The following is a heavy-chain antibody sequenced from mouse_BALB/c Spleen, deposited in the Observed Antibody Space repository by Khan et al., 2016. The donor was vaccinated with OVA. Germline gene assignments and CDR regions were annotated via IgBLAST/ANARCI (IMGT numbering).Heavy chain of an antibody. CDR3: ANETYNGRSCNAMDY. CDR1: GYTFTSYW. D-gene: IGHD1-1*01. Sequence: DLVKPGASVKLSCKASGYTFTSYWINWIKQRPGQGLEWIGRIGPGSSNAYYNDMFKDKATLTVDTSSNTAYIQLSSLLADDSAVYFCANETYNGRSCNAMDYWGQATSVTVSA. V-gene: IGHV1S41*01. CDR2: IGPGSSNA. J-gene: IGHJ4*01.